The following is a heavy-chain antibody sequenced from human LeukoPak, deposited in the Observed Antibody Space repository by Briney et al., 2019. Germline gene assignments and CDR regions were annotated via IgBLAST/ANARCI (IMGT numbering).Heavy chain of an antibody. Sequence: SGGSLRLSCAASGFTFSTYWMSWVRQAPGEGLEWVANIKADGSVRFYVDSVEGRFTISRDNAKNSLYLQMNSLRAEDTAVYYCARVPRLTMNHYYYYYGMDVWGQGTTVTVSS. CDR3: ARVPRLTMNHYYYYYGMDV. D-gene: IGHD3-22*01. J-gene: IGHJ6*02. CDR2: IKADGSVR. CDR1: GFTFSTYW. V-gene: IGHV3-7*03.